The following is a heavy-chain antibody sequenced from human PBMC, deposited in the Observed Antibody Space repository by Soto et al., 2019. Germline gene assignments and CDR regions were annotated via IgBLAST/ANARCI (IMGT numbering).Heavy chain of an antibody. CDR1: GYTFTGYY. D-gene: IGHD5-12*01. CDR3: ARGLVATNDYGMDV. J-gene: IGHJ6*02. V-gene: IGHV1-2*04. CDR2: INPNSGGT. Sequence: GASVKVSCKASGYTFTGYYMDWVRQAPGQGLEWMGWINPNSGGTNYAQKFQGWVTMTRDTSISTAYMELSRLRSDDTAVYYCARGLVATNDYGMDVWGRGTTVTVSS.